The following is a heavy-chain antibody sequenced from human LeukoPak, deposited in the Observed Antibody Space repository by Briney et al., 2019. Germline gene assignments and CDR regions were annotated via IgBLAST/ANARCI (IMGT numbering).Heavy chain of an antibody. Sequence: GESLKISCKSSGYSFTNHWIGWVRQMHGKGLGWMGVIYPGDSHTRYSPSFQGQVTISADKSISTAYLQWSSLKASDTAMYYCARRDYYGSGSYYGNFDYWGQGTLVTVSS. CDR2: IYPGDSHT. D-gene: IGHD3-10*01. V-gene: IGHV5-51*01. CDR1: GYSFTNHW. J-gene: IGHJ4*02. CDR3: ARRDYYGSGSYYGNFDY.